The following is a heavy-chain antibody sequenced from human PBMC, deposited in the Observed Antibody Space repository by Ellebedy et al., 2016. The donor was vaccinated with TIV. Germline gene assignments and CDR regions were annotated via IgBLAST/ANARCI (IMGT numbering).Heavy chain of an antibody. CDR1: GYTFSFHG. Sequence: ASVKVSXKASGYTFSFHGVHWVRQAPGQALEWMGWISPYHDKTNYVQKFQGRVMMTADIATTTVYMELKSLRSDDTAIYYCARDRQRFSNGWSVIDNWGQGTPVTVSS. J-gene: IGHJ4*02. CDR2: ISPYHDKT. D-gene: IGHD6-19*01. V-gene: IGHV1-18*01. CDR3: ARDRQRFSNGWSVIDN.